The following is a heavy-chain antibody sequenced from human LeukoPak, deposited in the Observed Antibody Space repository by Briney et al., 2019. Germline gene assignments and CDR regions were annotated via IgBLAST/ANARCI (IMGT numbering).Heavy chain of an antibody. Sequence: ASVKVSCKASGYTFTSYYMHRVRQAPGQGLEWMGIINPSGGSTSYAQKFQGRLTMTRDMSTSTVYMDLSSLRSEDTALYYCAREGVTGTDAFDYWGQGTLVTVSS. V-gene: IGHV1-46*01. CDR1: GYTFTSYY. J-gene: IGHJ4*02. CDR3: AREGVTGTDAFDY. CDR2: INPSGGST. D-gene: IGHD1-20*01.